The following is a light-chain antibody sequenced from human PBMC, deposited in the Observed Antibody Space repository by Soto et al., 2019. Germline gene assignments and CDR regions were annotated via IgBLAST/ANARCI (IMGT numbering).Light chain of an antibody. CDR1: QSISSY. J-gene: IGKJ3*01. CDR3: QQSYSTPPGIT. Sequence: DIQMTQSPSSLSASVGDRVTITCRASQSISSYLNWYQQKPGKAPKLMIYAAYSLQSGVPSRLSGSGSGTDFTLTISSLQPEDFATYYCQQSYSTPPGITFGPGTKVDIK. V-gene: IGKV1-39*01. CDR2: AAY.